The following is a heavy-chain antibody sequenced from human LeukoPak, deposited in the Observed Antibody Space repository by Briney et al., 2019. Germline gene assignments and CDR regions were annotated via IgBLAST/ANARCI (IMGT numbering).Heavy chain of an antibody. CDR3: ARVIVLKLGGRDDAFEI. V-gene: IGHV1-69*13. CDR1: GYTFTSYG. D-gene: IGHD3-16*01. J-gene: IGHJ3*02. CDR2: IIPIYGTT. Sequence: ASVKVSCKASGYTFTSYGISWVRQAPGQGLEWMGRIIPIYGTTDYAQKFQGRLTITADDSTSTIYMDLRGLKSEDTAVYYCARVIVLKLGGRDDAFEIWGQGTTVTVSS.